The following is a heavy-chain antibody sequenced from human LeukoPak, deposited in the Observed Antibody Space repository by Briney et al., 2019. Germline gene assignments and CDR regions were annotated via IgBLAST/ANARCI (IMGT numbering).Heavy chain of an antibody. D-gene: IGHD6-13*01. Sequence: GGSLRLSCAVSGFTVNNTYLSWVRQAPGKGLEWVSIIYNDGGTHYADSVRGRFTVSGDNAKNSLYLQMNSLRAEDTAVYYCARDRIAAAGPYYYYGMDVWGQGTTVTVSS. V-gene: IGHV3-66*01. CDR1: GFTVNNTY. CDR3: ARDRIAAAGPYYYYGMDV. CDR2: IYNDGGT. J-gene: IGHJ6*02.